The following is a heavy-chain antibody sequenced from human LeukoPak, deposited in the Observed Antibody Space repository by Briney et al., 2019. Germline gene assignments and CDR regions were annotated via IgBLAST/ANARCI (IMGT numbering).Heavy chain of an antibody. CDR2: IYYSGST. CDR3: ARIHRYCSGGACYVLDN. J-gene: IGHJ4*02. Sequence: SETLSLTCTVSGGSVSSGSYYWSWIRQPPGKGLEWIGYIYYSGSTNYNPSFKSRITIPVDTSRNQFSLQLSSVTAADTAVYYCARIHRYCSGGACYVLDNWGQGTLVAVSS. D-gene: IGHD2-15*01. V-gene: IGHV4-61*01. CDR1: GGSVSSGSYY.